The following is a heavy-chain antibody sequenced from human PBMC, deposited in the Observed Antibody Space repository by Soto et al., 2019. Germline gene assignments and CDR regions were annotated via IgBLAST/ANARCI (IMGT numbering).Heavy chain of an antibody. CDR2: IIPIFGTA. Sequence: ASVKVSCKASGGTFSSYATSWVRQAPGQGLEWMGGIIPIFGTANYAQKFQGRVTITADKSTSTAYMELSSLRSEDTAVYYCARDSYSNFQFDPWGQGTLVTVSS. J-gene: IGHJ5*02. V-gene: IGHV1-69*06. CDR3: ARDSYSNFQFDP. CDR1: GGTFSSYA. D-gene: IGHD4-4*01.